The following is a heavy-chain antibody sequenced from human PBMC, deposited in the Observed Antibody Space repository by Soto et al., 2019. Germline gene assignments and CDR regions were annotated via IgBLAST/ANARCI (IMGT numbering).Heavy chain of an antibody. J-gene: IGHJ4*02. CDR1: GFTFTSYA. CDR2: VSSGGST. CDR3: AKRRGAGGHFDY. V-gene: IGHV3-23*01. D-gene: IGHD2-15*01. Sequence: GGSLRLSCAASGFTFTSYAMGWVRQAPGKGLEWVSVVSSGGSTYYADSVTGRFTVSRDNSKNTLSLQMNRLRAEDTAVYYCAKRRGAGGHFDYWGQGALVTVPQ.